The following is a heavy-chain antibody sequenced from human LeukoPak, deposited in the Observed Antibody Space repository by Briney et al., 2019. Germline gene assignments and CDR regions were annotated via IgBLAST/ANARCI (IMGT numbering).Heavy chain of an antibody. D-gene: IGHD4-17*01. Sequence: GASVKVSCKASGYTFTGYYMHWVRQAPGQGLEWMGWINPNSGGTNYAQKFQGRVTMTRDTSISTAYMELSRLRSDDTAVYYCAREAAQYGADNWVDPWVQGTLVTVSS. CDR3: AREAAQYGADNWVDP. V-gene: IGHV1-2*02. J-gene: IGHJ5*02. CDR1: GYTFTGYY. CDR2: INPNSGGT.